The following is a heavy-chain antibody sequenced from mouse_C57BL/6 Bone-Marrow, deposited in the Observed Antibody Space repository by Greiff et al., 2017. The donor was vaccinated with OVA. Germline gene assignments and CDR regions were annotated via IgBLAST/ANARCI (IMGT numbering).Heavy chain of an antibody. J-gene: IGHJ2*01. CDR3: ASYSNYVDY. D-gene: IGHD2-5*01. CDR1: GYNIKDYY. CDR2: IDPEDGET. Sequence: VQLQQSGAELVKPGASVKLSCKASGYNIKDYYMHWVKQRPEQGLEWIGKIDPEDGETKYTPKFQGKATMTADTSSNTAYLQLRSLTSEDTAVYYCASYSNYVDYWGQGTTLTVSS. V-gene: IGHV14-2*01.